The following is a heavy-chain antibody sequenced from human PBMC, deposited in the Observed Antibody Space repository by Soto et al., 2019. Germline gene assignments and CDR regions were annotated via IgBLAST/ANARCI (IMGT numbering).Heavy chain of an antibody. CDR3: ARVNHYDSSGIDY. CDR2: IYHSGST. D-gene: IGHD3-22*01. J-gene: IGHJ4*02. Sequence: PSETLSLTCAVPGGSISSGGYSWSWIRQPLGKGLEWIGYIYHSGSTYYNPSLKSRVTISVDRSKNQFSLKLSSVTAADTAVYYCARVNHYDSSGIDYWGQGTLVTVSS. CDR1: GGSISSGGYS. V-gene: IGHV4-30-2*01.